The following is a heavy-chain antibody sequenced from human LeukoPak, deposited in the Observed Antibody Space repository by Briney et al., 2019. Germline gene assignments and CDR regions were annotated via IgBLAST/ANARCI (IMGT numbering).Heavy chain of an antibody. CDR2: IYYSGST. V-gene: IGHV4-59*01. CDR3: ARGVGSSWPN. Sequence: SETLSLTCTVSGGSISSYYWCWIRQPPGKGLEWIGYIYYSGSTNYNPSLKSRVTTSVDTSKNQFSLKLSSVTAADTAVYYCARGVGSSWPNWGQGTLVTVSS. J-gene: IGHJ4*02. D-gene: IGHD6-13*01. CDR1: GGSISSYY.